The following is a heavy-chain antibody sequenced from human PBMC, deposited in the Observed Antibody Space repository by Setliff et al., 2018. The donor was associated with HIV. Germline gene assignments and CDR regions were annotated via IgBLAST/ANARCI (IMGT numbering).Heavy chain of an antibody. D-gene: IGHD6-19*01. V-gene: IGHV3-21*01. CDR1: GFNFNTYS. Sequence: GGSLRLSCEASGFNFNTYSMSWVRQAPGKGLEWVSSISSSGTYIYYADSMKGRFTISRDKAGNSLYLQMNNVRAEDTAVYYCTRMIPPRSNRFSSGWFDYWGQGTVVTVSS. J-gene: IGHJ4*02. CDR2: ISSSGTYI. CDR3: TRMIPPRSNRFSSGWFDY.